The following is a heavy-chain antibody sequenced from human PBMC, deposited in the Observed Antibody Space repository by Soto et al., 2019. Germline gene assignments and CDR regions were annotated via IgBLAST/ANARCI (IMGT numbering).Heavy chain of an antibody. CDR2: IYYSGST. CDR3: ASTDYSLYYFDY. CDR1: GGSISSGGYY. V-gene: IGHV4-31*03. Sequence: SETLSLTCTVSGGSISSGGYYWSWIRQHPGKGLEWIGYIYYSGSTYYNPSLKSRVTISVDTSKNQFSLKLSSVTAADTAVYYCASTDYSLYYFDYWGQGTLVTVS. J-gene: IGHJ4*02. D-gene: IGHD4-4*01.